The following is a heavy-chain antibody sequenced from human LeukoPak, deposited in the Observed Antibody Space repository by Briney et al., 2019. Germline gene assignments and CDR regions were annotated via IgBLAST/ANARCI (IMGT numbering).Heavy chain of an antibody. V-gene: IGHV4-34*01. J-gene: IGHJ4*02. CDR3: ARGGGSYFNY. CDR2: INHSGST. D-gene: IGHD1-26*01. CDR1: GGSSSGYY. Sequence: SETLSLTCAVYGGSSSGYYWSWIRQPPGKGLEWIGEINHSGSTNYNPSLKSRVTISVDTSKNRFSLELSSVTAADTAVYYRARGGGSYFNYWGQGTLVTVSS.